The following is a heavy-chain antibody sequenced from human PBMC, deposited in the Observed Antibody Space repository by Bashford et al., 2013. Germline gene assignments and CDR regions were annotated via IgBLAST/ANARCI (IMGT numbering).Heavy chain of an antibody. D-gene: IGHD1-26*01. CDR3: ARLVGAIGTYFYGMDV. Sequence: ASVKVSCKASGYTFTSYGISWVRQAPGQGLEWMGWINTYNGNTNYAQKLQGRVTMTTDTSTSTGYMELRSLISDDTAVYYCARLVGAIGTYFYGMDVWGQGTTVTVSS. CDR2: INTYNGNT. V-gene: IGHV1-18*01. CDR1: GYTFTSYG. J-gene: IGHJ6*02.